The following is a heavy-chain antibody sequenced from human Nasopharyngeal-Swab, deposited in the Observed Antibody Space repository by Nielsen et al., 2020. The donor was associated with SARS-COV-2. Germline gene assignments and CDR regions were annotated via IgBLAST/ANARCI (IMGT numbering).Heavy chain of an antibody. CDR3: ARGGYSYGYFRYYYYMDV. Sequence: SLKVSSKASGGTFGSYAISWVRQAPGQGLEWMGGIIPIFGAANYAQKFQGRLTITADESTSTAYMELSSLRSEDTAVYYCARGGYSYGYFRYYYYMDVWGKGTTVTVSS. D-gene: IGHD5-18*01. CDR2: IIPIFGAA. V-gene: IGHV1-69*13. J-gene: IGHJ6*03. CDR1: GGTFGSYA.